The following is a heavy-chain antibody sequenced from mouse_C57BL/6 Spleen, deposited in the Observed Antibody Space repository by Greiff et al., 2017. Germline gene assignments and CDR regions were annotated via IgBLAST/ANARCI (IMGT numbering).Heavy chain of an antibody. J-gene: IGHJ3*01. CDR1: GFSLTSYG. Sequence: QVQLQQSGPGLVQPSQSLSITCTVSGFSLTSYGVHWVRQSPGKGLEWLGVIWSGGSTDYNAAFISRLSISKDNSKSQVFFKMNSLQADDTAIYYCARSTMVTRDFAYWGQGTLVTVSA. D-gene: IGHD2-2*01. V-gene: IGHV2-2*01. CDR3: ARSTMVTRDFAY. CDR2: IWSGGST.